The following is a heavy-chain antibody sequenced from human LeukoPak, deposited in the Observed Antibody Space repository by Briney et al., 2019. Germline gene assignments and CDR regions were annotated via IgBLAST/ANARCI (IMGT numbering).Heavy chain of an antibody. V-gene: IGHV3-13*01. J-gene: IGHJ4*02. D-gene: IGHD1-7*01. CDR1: GFTFSIYD. CDR2: IGTAADT. Sequence: GGSLRLFCAASGFTFSIYDMHGVRQAIGRGLEGVSSIGTAADTYYPGPVKGRFPLSRENGKNSSYLQMNSLRAGDTAVYYCARGPIVGITETKGYFDYWGQGILVTVSS. CDR3: ARGPIVGITETKGYFDY.